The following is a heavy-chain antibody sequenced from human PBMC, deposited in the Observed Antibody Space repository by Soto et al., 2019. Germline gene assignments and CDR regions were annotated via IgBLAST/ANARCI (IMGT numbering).Heavy chain of an antibody. V-gene: IGHV5-51*01. D-gene: IGHD6-6*01. CDR2: IYPGDSDT. J-gene: IGHJ6*02. CDR1: GYSFTSYW. Sequence: RGESLKISCQGSGYSFTSYWIGWLRQMPWKGLEWMGLIYPGDSDTRYSPSFQGQVTISADKSISTAYLQWRSLKASDTAMYYCASHRGYSSSSYYYYGMEVLGQGTTVTLSS. CDR3: ASHRGYSSSSYYYYGMEV.